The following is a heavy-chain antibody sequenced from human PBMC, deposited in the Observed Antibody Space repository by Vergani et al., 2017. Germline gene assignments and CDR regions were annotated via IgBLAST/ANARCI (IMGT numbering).Heavy chain of an antibody. CDR1: GFTFSSYG. V-gene: IGHV3-30*18. J-gene: IGHJ6*03. Sequence: QVQLVESGGGVVQPGRSLRLSCAASGFTFSSYGMHWVRQAPGKGLEWVAVISYDGSNKYYADSVKGRFTISRDNSKNTLYLQMNSLRAEDTAVYYCAKDQGEWELSYYYYMDVWGKGP. CDR3: AKDQGEWELSYYYYMDV. D-gene: IGHD1-26*01. CDR2: ISYDGSNK.